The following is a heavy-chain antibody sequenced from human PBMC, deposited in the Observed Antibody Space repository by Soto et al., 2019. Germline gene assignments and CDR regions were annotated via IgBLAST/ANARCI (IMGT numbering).Heavy chain of an antibody. Sequence: QVQLVQSGAEVKKPGASVKVSCKASGYTFTSYYMHWVRQAPGQGLEWMGIINPSGGSTSYAQKFQGRVTMTRDTSTSTVYMELSSLRSEDTAVYYCARELQLVPAEGSYYYGMDVWGQGTTVTVSS. CDR1: GYTFTSYY. CDR2: INPSGGST. J-gene: IGHJ6*02. D-gene: IGHD6-6*01. CDR3: ARELQLVPAEGSYYYGMDV. V-gene: IGHV1-46*01.